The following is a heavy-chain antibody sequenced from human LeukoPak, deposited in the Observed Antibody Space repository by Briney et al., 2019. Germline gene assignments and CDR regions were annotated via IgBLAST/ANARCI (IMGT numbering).Heavy chain of an antibody. J-gene: IGHJ4*02. CDR2: INHSGST. V-gene: IGHV4-34*01. CDR3: ARDREWELQSSRYFDY. Sequence: SETLSLTCAVYGGSFSGYYWSWIRQPPGKGLEWIGEINHSGSTNYNPSLNSRVTMSVDKSKNQFSLKLSSVTAADTAVYYCARDREWELQSSRYFDYWGQGTLVTVSS. D-gene: IGHD1-26*01. CDR1: GGSFSGYY.